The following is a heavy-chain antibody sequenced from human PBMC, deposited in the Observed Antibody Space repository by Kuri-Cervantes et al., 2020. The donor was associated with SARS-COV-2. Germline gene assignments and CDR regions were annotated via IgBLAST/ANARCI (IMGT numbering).Heavy chain of an antibody. CDR2: ISYDGIDR. J-gene: IGHJ4*02. D-gene: IGHD2-15*01. CDR3: AKDVAPDCSGPSCYLDY. CDR1: GFTFSSYW. Sequence: GESLKISCAASGFTFSSYWMSWVRQAPGKGLEWMALISYDGIDRYYADSVKGRFTISRDNSKNTLYLQMNTMRPEDTAIYYCAKDVAPDCSGPSCYLDYWGQGNLVTVSS. V-gene: IGHV3-30*18.